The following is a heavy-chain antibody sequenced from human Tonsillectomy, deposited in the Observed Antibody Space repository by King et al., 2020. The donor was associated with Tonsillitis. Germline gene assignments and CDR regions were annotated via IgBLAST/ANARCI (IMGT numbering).Heavy chain of an antibody. V-gene: IGHV4-39*07. CDR2: IYYTGNT. D-gene: IGHD4-17*01. CDR1: GGSISSGSYY. Sequence: LQLQESGPGLVKPSETLSLTCTVSGGSISSGSYYWGWIRQPPGKGLEWIGTIYYTGNTYYNPSLKSRVTISADTSNNPFSLKLSSVTAADTAVYYCARRGYGDPLFDYWGQGTLVTVSS. CDR3: ARRGYGDPLFDY. J-gene: IGHJ4*02.